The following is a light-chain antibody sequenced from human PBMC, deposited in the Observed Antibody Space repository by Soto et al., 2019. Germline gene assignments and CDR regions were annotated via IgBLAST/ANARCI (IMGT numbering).Light chain of an antibody. Sequence: EMVLTQSPGTLSLSPGERATLSCRASQSVSNNYLAWYQQKPGQAPRLLIYGASTMATGIPDRFSGSGSGKDFTLTISRLEPEDFAGYYCQQYGSSGTFGQGTKVEIK. CDR3: QQYGSSGT. CDR1: QSVSNNY. CDR2: GAS. V-gene: IGKV3-20*01. J-gene: IGKJ1*01.